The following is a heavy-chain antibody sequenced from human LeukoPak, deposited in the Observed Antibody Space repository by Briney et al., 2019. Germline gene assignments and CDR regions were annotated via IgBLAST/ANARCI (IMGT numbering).Heavy chain of an antibody. Sequence: PSETLSLTCAVYGGSFSGYYWSWIRQPPGKGLEWIGEINHSGSTNYNPSLKSRVTISVDTSKNQFSLKLSSVTAADTAVYYCARGLYDFWSGYYNNYFDYWGQGTLVTVSS. CDR1: GGSFSGYY. D-gene: IGHD3-3*01. CDR2: INHSGST. V-gene: IGHV4-34*01. CDR3: ARGLYDFWSGYYNNYFDY. J-gene: IGHJ4*02.